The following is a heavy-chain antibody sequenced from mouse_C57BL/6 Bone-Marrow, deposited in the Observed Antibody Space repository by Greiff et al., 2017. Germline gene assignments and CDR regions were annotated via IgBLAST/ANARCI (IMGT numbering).Heavy chain of an antibody. CDR2: IYPGGGYT. J-gene: IGHJ2*01. Sequence: QVQLKESGAELVRPGTSVKMSCKASGYTFTNYWIGWAKQRPGHGLEWIGDIYPGGGYTNYNEKFKGKATLTADQSSSPAYMQFSSLTSEDSAIYYCARVYYYGSSHYFDYWGQGTTRTVSS. CDR1: GYTFTNYW. CDR3: ARVYYYGSSHYFDY. D-gene: IGHD1-1*01. V-gene: IGHV1-63*01.